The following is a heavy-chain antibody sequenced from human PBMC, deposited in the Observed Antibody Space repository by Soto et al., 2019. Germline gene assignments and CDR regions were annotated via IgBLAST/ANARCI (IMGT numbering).Heavy chain of an antibody. Sequence: VSLRLASGSSGFRFSSDCTHCVRQAPGKGLVWVSRINSDGSSTSYADSVKGRFTISRDNAKNTLYLQMNSLRAEDTAVYYCARVRRAGRVYYGMDVWGQGTTVTVS. CDR2: INSDGSST. D-gene: IGHD6-19*01. J-gene: IGHJ6*02. CDR3: ARVRRAGRVYYGMDV. V-gene: IGHV3-74*01. CDR1: GFRFSSDC.